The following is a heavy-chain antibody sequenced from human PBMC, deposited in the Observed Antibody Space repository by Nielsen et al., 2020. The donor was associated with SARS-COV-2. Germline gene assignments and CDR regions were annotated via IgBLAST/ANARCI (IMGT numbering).Heavy chain of an antibody. CDR2: IYYSGNT. V-gene: IGHV4-30-4*01. Sequence: SETLSLTCAVSGGSISSGDYYWSWIRQPPGKGLEWIGYIYYSGNTYYNPSLKSRLTISVDTSKNQLSLKLSSVTAADTAVYYCARDQLWSSGYMDVWGKGTTVTVSS. CDR1: GGSISSGDYY. J-gene: IGHJ6*03. D-gene: IGHD5-18*01. CDR3: ARDQLWSSGYMDV.